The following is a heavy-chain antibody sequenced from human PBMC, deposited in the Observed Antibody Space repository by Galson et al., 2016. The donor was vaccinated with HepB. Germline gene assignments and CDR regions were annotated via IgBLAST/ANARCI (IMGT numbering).Heavy chain of an antibody. V-gene: IGHV5-10-1*01. Sequence: QSGAEVKKPGESLRISCKGSGYSFNSYWISWVRQVPGKGLEWMGRIDPSDSYTNYSPSFQGHVTISADKSISTAYLQWSSLKASDTAMYYCSLITVTQSGHFDYWGQGTLVTVSS. CDR1: GYSFNSYW. J-gene: IGHJ4*02. D-gene: IGHD4-17*01. CDR2: IDPSDSYT. CDR3: SLITVTQSGHFDY.